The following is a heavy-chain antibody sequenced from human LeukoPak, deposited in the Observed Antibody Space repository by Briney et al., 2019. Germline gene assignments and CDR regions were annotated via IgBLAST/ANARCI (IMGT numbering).Heavy chain of an antibody. CDR1: GYTFTSYD. CDR3: VKVSYYYDSSGYYVMYYFDY. D-gene: IGHD3-22*01. CDR2: VNPNSGNT. V-gene: IGHV1-8*03. Sequence: ASVKLSCKASGYTFTSYDINGVRQATGQGLEWMGWVNPNSGNTGYAQKFQGRVTITRNTSISTAYMELSSLRSEDTAVYYCVKVSYYYDSSGYYVMYYFDYWGQGTLVTVSS. J-gene: IGHJ4*02.